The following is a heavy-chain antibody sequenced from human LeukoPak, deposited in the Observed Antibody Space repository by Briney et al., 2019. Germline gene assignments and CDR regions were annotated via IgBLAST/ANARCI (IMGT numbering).Heavy chain of an antibody. CDR1: GGTFSSYA. Sequence: SVKVSCKASGGTFSSYAISWVRQAPGQGLEWVGGIIPIFGTANYAQKFQGRVTITTDESTSTAYMELSSLRSEDTAVYYCARGESGLNWFDPWGQGTLVTVSS. V-gene: IGHV1-69*05. CDR3: ARGESGLNWFDP. D-gene: IGHD5-12*01. J-gene: IGHJ5*02. CDR2: IIPIFGTA.